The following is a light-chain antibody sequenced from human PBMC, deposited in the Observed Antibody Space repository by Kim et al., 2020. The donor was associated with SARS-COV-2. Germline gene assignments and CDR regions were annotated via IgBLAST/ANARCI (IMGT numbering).Light chain of an antibody. CDR1: SSNIGTTS. CDR2: YNN. J-gene: IGLJ2*01. V-gene: IGLV1-44*01. CDR3: AAWDDSLNGPV. Sequence: ELTQPPSESGFPGQRVSLSCSGSSSNIGTTSVNWYQQVPGTAFKLLIYYNNRRPSGVPDRFSGSKSGTSASLAISGLQSEDEGEYYCAAWDDSLNGPVFGGGTQLTVL.